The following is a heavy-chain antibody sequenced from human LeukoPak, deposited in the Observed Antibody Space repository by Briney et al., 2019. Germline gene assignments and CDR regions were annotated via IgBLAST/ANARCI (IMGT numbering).Heavy chain of an antibody. CDR3: AKPLYGYYFDY. Sequence: GGSLRLSCAASGFTVSSNYMSWVRQAPGKGLEWVSVIYSGGSTYYADSVKGRFTISRDNSKNTLYLQMNSLRAEDTAVYYCAKPLYGYYFDYWGQGTLVTVSS. CDR2: IYSGGST. D-gene: IGHD4-17*01. V-gene: IGHV3-53*01. J-gene: IGHJ4*02. CDR1: GFTVSSNY.